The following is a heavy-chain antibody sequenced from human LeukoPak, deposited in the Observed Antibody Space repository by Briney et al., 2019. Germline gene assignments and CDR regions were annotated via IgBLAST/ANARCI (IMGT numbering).Heavy chain of an antibody. V-gene: IGHV4-39*01. D-gene: IGHD1-26*01. CDR2: IHYSGST. CDR1: GGSISSSTYY. Sequence: SETLSLTCTVSGGSISSSTYYWGWIRQPPGKGLEWIGSIHYSGSTYYSPSLKSRVTISEDTSKNQFSLKLTSVTAADTAVYFCAHSGKYYDFDYWGQGTLVTVPS. J-gene: IGHJ4*02. CDR3: AHSGKYYDFDY.